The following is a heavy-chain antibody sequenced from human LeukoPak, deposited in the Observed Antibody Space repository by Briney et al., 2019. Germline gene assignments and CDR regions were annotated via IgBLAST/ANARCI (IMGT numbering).Heavy chain of an antibody. V-gene: IGHV3-23*01. CDR1: GFTFSSYA. Sequence: GGSLRLSCAASGFTFSSYALNWVRQAPGKGLVWVSAISGSGYSAYYADSVRGRFTISRDNSKNTLYLQLNNLRAEDTAVYYCARDYADYVGYFFFDYWGQGTLVTVSS. J-gene: IGHJ4*02. CDR2: ISGSGYSA. CDR3: ARDYADYVGYFFFDY. D-gene: IGHD4-17*01.